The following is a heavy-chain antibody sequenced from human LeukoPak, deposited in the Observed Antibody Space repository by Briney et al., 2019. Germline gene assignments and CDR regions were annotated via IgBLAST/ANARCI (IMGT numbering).Heavy chain of an antibody. CDR2: IYSGGST. D-gene: IGHD3-10*01. Sequence: GGSLKLSCAASGIIVSNNYMSWVRQAPGKGLEWVSVIYSGGSTYYADSVKGRFTISRDNSKNTLYLQMNSLRAEDTALYYCAKDMGGYYYGSGSYSWYFDLWGRGTLVTVSS. V-gene: IGHV3-53*01. CDR3: AKDMGGYYYGSGSYSWYFDL. J-gene: IGHJ2*01. CDR1: GIIVSNNY.